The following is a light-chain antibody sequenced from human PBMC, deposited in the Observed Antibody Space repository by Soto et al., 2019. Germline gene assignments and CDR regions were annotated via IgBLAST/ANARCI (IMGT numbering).Light chain of an antibody. J-gene: IGLJ2*01. CDR3: AAWDDSLNGPV. CDR1: SSNIGSNT. CDR2: TND. Sequence: QSALTQPPSASGTPGQRVSISCSGSSSNIGSNTVNWYQQVPGTAPKLLTYTNDQRPSGVPDRFFGSKSGTSASLAISGIQSEDEADYYCAAWDDSLNGPVFGGGTKLTVL. V-gene: IGLV1-44*01.